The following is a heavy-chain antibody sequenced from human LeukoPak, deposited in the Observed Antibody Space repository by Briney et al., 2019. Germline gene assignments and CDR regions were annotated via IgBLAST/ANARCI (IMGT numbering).Heavy chain of an antibody. J-gene: IGHJ3*02. CDR2: LYYSGGT. D-gene: IGHD3-10*01. CDR1: GGSISSSSYY. Sequence: SETLSLTCTVSGGSISSSSYYWGWIRQPPGKGLEWIGSLYYSGGTYYNPSLKSRVTISVDTSKNQFSLKLSSVTAADTAVYYCARHSITMVRGVKPAPAFDIWGQGTMVTVSS. CDR3: ARHSITMVRGVKPAPAFDI. V-gene: IGHV4-39*01.